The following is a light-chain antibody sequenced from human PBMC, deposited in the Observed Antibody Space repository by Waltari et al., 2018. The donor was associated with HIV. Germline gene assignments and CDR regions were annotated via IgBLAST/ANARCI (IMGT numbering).Light chain of an antibody. CDR3: QQYYGALYT. Sequence: DIVMTQSPDSLTVSLGDRATINCKSSQSLLNTSHNKNYLAWFQQKPGQPPNLLIYWASTWESGVPDRFSGSGSGTNFTLTINRLQAEDVAVYYCQQYYGALYTFGRGTKLEI. V-gene: IGKV4-1*01. CDR1: QSLLNTSHNKNY. CDR2: WAS. J-gene: IGKJ2*01.